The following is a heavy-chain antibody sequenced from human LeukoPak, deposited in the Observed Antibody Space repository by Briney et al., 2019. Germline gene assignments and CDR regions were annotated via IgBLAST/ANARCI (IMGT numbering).Heavy chain of an antibody. D-gene: IGHD3-22*01. V-gene: IGHV1-18*01. Sequence: ASVKVSCKASGYTFTSYGISWVRQAPGQGLEWMGWISAYNGNTNYAQKLQGRVTMTTDTSTSTAYMELRSLRSDDTAVYYCARGWGFNYYDSSGYFDYWGQGTLVTVSS. CDR3: ARGWGFNYYDSSGYFDY. J-gene: IGHJ4*02. CDR1: GYTFTSYG. CDR2: ISAYNGNT.